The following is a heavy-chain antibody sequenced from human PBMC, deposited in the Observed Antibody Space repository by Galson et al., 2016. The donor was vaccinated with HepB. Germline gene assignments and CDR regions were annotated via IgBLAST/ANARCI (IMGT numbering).Heavy chain of an antibody. D-gene: IGHD5-18*01. V-gene: IGHV3-23*01. Sequence: SLRLSCAASGFSFSSYAMSWVCQAPGKGLEWVSGITSGGTTYYADSVKGRFTISRDNSKNILYLQMKSLRDEDTAVYYCAKRPYSYGWHYGMDVWGQRTTVTVSS. CDR2: ITSGGTT. CDR1: GFSFSSYA. J-gene: IGHJ6*02. CDR3: AKRPYSYGWHYGMDV.